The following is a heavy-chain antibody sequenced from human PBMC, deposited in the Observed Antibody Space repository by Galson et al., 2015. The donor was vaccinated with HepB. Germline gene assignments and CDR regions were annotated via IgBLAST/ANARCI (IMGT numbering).Heavy chain of an antibody. CDR2: ISAYNRKT. D-gene: IGHD3-10*01. J-gene: IGHJ4*02. CDR1: GYSFSRYS. CDR3: ARAPGISFGELLQPLNY. V-gene: IGHV1-18*04. Sequence: SVKVSCKAFGYSFSRYSITWVRQAPGQGLEWMGWISAYNRKTNYAQKFQGRVTMTTDTSTSTAYMELRRLRSDDTALYYCARAPGISFGELLQPLNYWGQGTLVTVSS.